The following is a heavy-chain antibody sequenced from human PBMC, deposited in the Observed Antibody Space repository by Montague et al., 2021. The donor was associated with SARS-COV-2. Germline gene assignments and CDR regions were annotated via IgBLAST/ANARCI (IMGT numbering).Heavy chain of an antibody. CDR3: ARLAPDSGSPNGYYYNGMDV. CDR1: GGSISSSSYY. V-gene: IGHV4-39*01. J-gene: IGHJ6*02. D-gene: IGHD1-26*01. CDR2: IYYSGST. Sequence: SETLSLTCTVSGGSISSSSYYWGWIRQPPGKGLEWIGSIYYSGSTYYNPSLKSRVTISVDTSKNQSSLKLSSVTAADTAVYYCARLAPDSGSPNGYYYNGMDVWGQGTAVTVSS.